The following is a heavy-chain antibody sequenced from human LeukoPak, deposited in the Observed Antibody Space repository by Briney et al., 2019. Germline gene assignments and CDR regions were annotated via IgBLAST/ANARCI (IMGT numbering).Heavy chain of an antibody. J-gene: IGHJ4*02. CDR2: IYYSGST. CDR1: GGSIRSSNYY. V-gene: IGHV4-39*01. CDR3: ATQPSYFHF. Sequence: PSETLSLTCTVSGGSIRSSNYYWGWIRQPPGKGLEWIGNIYYSGSTYYNPSLKSRVTISVDTSKNQFSLRLSSVTAADTAVYYCATQPSYFHFWGQETLVTVSS.